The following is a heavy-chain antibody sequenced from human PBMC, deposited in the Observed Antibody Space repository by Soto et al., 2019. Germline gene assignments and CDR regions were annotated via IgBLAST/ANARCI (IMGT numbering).Heavy chain of an antibody. Sequence: SETLSLTCTVSGGSISSYYWSWIRQPPGKGLEWIGYIYYSGSTNYNPSLKSRDTISVDTSKNQFSLKLSSVTAADTAVYYCARESQWLGLDYWGQGTLVTVSS. CDR1: GGSISSYY. V-gene: IGHV4-59*01. CDR3: ARESQWLGLDY. J-gene: IGHJ4*02. CDR2: IYYSGST. D-gene: IGHD6-19*01.